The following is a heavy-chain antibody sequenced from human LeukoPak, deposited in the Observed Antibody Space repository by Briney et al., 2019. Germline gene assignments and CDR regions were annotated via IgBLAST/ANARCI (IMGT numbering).Heavy chain of an antibody. CDR3: ARRYYDILTGANYFDY. CDR2: ISAYNGNT. Sequence: ASVKVSCKASGYTLTSYGISWVRQALGQGLEWMGWISAYNGNTNYAQKLQGRVTMTTDTSTSTAYMELRSLRSDDTAVYYCARRYYDILTGANYFDYWGQGTLVTVSS. CDR1: GYTLTSYG. D-gene: IGHD3-9*01. J-gene: IGHJ4*02. V-gene: IGHV1-18*01.